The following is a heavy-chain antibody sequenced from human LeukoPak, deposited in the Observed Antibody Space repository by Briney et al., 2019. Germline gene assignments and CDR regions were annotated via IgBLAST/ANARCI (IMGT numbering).Heavy chain of an antibody. J-gene: IGHJ4*02. CDR2: IYSGGNT. CDR3: ARGLAVPDSYYFDY. D-gene: IGHD6-19*01. Sequence: GGSLRLSCAASGFTVSTNYMSWVRQAPGKGLEWVSVIYSGGNTYYADSVKGRFTISRDNSKNTLFLQMNSLGAEDTAVYYCARGLAVPDSYYFDYWGQGTLVTVSS. CDR1: GFTVSTNY. V-gene: IGHV3-53*01.